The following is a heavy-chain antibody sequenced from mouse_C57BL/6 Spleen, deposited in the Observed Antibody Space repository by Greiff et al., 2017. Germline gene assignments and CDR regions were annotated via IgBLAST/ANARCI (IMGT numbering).Heavy chain of an antibody. Sequence: DVKLVESGGDLVKPGGSLKLSCAASGFTFSSYGMSWVRQTPDKRLEWVATISSGGSYTYYPDSVKGRFTISRDNAKNTLYLQMSSLKSEDTAMYYCARDYGSSYDYFDYWGQGTTLTVSS. V-gene: IGHV5-6*02. CDR2: ISSGGSYT. J-gene: IGHJ2*01. CDR3: ARDYGSSYDYFDY. CDR1: GFTFSSYG. D-gene: IGHD1-1*01.